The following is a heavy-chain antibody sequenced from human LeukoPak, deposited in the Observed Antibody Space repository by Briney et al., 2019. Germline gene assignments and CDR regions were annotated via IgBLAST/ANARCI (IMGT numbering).Heavy chain of an antibody. V-gene: IGHV1-2*02. CDR2: INPNSGGT. D-gene: IGHD3-22*01. CDR3: ARDRVADSSGYYHGAFDI. J-gene: IGHJ3*02. CDR1: GYTFTGYY. Sequence: ASVKVSCKASGYTFTGYYMHWVRQAPGQGLEWMGWINPNSGGTNYAQKFQGRVTMTRDTSISTAYMELSRLRSDDTAVYYCARDRVADSSGYYHGAFDIWGQGTMVTVSS.